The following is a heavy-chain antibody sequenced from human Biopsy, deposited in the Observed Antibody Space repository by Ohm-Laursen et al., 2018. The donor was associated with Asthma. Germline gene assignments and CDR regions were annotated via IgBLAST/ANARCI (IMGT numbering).Heavy chain of an antibody. V-gene: IGHV1-69*13. J-gene: IGHJ4*02. CDR2: INSVFGTT. Sequence: VKISCKSLGGTFNTYVIGWGRQAPGQGLEGMGGINSVFGTTTYPQKFQDRVTITADDSTSTVYMELSSLRSEDPAVYYCARKAGSCISRTCYSLDFWGQGTLVTVSS. CDR1: GGTFNTYV. CDR3: ARKAGSCISRTCYSLDF. D-gene: IGHD2-2*01.